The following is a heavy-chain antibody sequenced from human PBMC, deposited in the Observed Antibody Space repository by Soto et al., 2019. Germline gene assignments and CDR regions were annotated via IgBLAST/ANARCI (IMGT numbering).Heavy chain of an antibody. D-gene: IGHD3-10*01. CDR3: AKGRTRPLQLGSFGDNAFDI. V-gene: IGHV3-9*01. Sequence: PGGSLRLPCAASGFIFENYAIHWARQSPGKGLEWVSGISWNSGNLVYADSVKGRFTISRDNTKNSLYLQMNSLRREDTALYFCAKGRTRPLQLGSFGDNAFDIWGQGTMVTVSS. J-gene: IGHJ3*02. CDR2: ISWNSGNL. CDR1: GFIFENYA.